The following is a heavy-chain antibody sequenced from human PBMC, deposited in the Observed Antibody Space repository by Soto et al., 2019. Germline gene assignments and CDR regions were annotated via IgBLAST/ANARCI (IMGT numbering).Heavy chain of an antibody. J-gene: IGHJ5*02. V-gene: IGHV3-23*01. CDR1: GFTFSNYA. CDR2: IYGTGSTT. Sequence: GGSLRLSCEASGFTFSNYAMSWVRQAPGKGLEWVSAIYGTGSTTYYADSVKGRFTISRDNSNNTLYLQMNSLRAEDTARYYCAKTSGSGYYYWLDPWGPGTVVTVSS. D-gene: IGHD3-3*01. CDR3: AKTSGSGYYYWLDP.